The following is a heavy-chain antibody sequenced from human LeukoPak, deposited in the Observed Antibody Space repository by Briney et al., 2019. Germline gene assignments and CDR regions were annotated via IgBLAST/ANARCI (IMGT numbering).Heavy chain of an antibody. Sequence: PRASLKLSCKASGGTFSSYAISWVRQAPGQGLEWMGGIIPIFGTANYAQKFKGRVTITTDESTSTAFMELSSLRSEDTAVYYCAGGSIAARRFDYWGQGALVSVSS. D-gene: IGHD6-6*01. CDR2: IIPIFGTA. CDR1: GGTFSSYA. V-gene: IGHV1-69*05. CDR3: AGGSIAARRFDY. J-gene: IGHJ4*02.